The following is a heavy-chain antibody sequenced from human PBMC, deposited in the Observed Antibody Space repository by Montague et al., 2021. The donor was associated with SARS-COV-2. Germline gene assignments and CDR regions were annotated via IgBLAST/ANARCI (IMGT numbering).Heavy chain of an antibody. D-gene: IGHD3-10*01. CDR2: ISDSGST. CDR3: AREGSGRGYYYYGMDV. Sequence: SETLSLTCTVSGGSISSFYWSWFRQPPGKGLEWIGYISDSGSTNYNPSLKSRVTISVDTSKNQFSLKLSSVTAADTAVYYCAREGSGRGYYYYGMDVWGQGTTVTVSS. V-gene: IGHV4-59*01. J-gene: IGHJ6*02. CDR1: GGSISSFY.